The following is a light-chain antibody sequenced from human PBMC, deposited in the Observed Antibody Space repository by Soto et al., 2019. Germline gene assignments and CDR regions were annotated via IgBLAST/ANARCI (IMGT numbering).Light chain of an antibody. CDR1: QSISSW. Sequence: DIQMTQSPSTLSASGGDRVTIPCRASQSISSWLAWYQQKPGKAPNLLIYDVSSLGSGVPSRFSGSGSGTEFTLTISSLQPDDFATYYCQQYMSYSFGQGTKVDIK. J-gene: IGKJ1*01. V-gene: IGKV1-5*01. CDR2: DVS. CDR3: QQYMSYS.